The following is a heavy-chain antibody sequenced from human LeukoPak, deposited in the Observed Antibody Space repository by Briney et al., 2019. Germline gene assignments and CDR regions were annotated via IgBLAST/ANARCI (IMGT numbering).Heavy chain of an antibody. CDR3: ARVSQKGDYYDSSGLNFDC. CDR2: INDSGNT. CDR1: GDSLCGGLFF. Sequence: SETLSLHCTVSGDSLCGGLFFWRWIRQYPGKGLEWLGYINDSGNTYYNPSLSSRVSISVDTSNNQFSLRLSSVTAADTAVYYCARVSQKGDYYDSSGLNFDCWGQGTLVTVAS. V-gene: IGHV4-31*03. J-gene: IGHJ4*02. D-gene: IGHD3-22*01.